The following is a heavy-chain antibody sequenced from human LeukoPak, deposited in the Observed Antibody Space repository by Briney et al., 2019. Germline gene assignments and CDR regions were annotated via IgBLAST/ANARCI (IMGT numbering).Heavy chain of an antibody. V-gene: IGHV1-2*02. CDR1: GYTFTGYY. CDR2: INPNSGGT. Sequence: ASVKVSCKASGYTFTGYYMHWVRQAPGQGLEWMGWINPNSGGTNYAQKFQGGVTMTRDTSISTAYMELSRLRSDDTAVYYCARDRSDIVVDRDVFDYWGQGTLVTVSS. CDR3: ARDRSDIVVDRDVFDY. D-gene: IGHD2-15*01. J-gene: IGHJ4*02.